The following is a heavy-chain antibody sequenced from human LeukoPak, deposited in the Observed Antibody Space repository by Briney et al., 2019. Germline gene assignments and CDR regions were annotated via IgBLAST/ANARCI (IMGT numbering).Heavy chain of an antibody. CDR1: GFTFSSYS. CDR3: ARSPGPLGATQRDY. V-gene: IGHV3-21*01. CDR2: ISSSSSYI. Sequence: PGGSLRLSCAASGFTFSSYSMNWVRQAPGKGLEWVSSISSSSSYIYYADSVKGRFTISRDNAKNSLYLQMNSLRAEDTAVYYCARSPGPLGATQRDYWGQGTLVTVSS. J-gene: IGHJ4*02. D-gene: IGHD1-26*01.